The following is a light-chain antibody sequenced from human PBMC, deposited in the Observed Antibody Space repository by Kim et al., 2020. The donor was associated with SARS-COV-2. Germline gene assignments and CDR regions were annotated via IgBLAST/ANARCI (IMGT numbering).Light chain of an antibody. Sequence: DIQMTQSPSSLSASVGDRVTITCRASQYISRYLNWYQQKPGKAPKLLIYTASSLQSGVPSRFTGSGSETDFTLTISSLQPEEFATYYCQQTYSASRTFGQGTKVDIK. CDR3: QQTYSASRT. CDR1: QYISRY. J-gene: IGKJ1*01. V-gene: IGKV1-39*01. CDR2: TAS.